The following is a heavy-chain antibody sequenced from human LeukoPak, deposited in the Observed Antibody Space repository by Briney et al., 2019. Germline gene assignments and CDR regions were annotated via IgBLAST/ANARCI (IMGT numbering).Heavy chain of an antibody. Sequence: SETLSLTCTVSGDSINSYYWNWIRQPPGKGLEWIGYIYYSGRTDYNPSLKSRVTISVDTSKHQFSLKLSSVTAAATAVYYCARAGVMVTIRFTFYPSGPGNPFTVSS. CDR2: IYYSGRT. V-gene: IGHV4-59*01. J-gene: IGHJ5*02. CDR3: ARAGVMVTIRFTFYP. D-gene: IGHD2-21*02. CDR1: GDSINSYY.